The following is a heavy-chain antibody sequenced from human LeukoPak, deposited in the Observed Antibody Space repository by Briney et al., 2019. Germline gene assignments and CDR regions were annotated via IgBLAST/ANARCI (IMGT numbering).Heavy chain of an antibody. D-gene: IGHD2-2*01. V-gene: IGHV3-23*01. J-gene: IGHJ5*02. CDR1: GFTFSSYA. Sequence: PGVSLSLSCAASGFTFSSYAMSWVRQAPGKGLEWVSSIKDSGDSTYYADSLKGRFTISRDNSKNTLYLLMNNLRAEDTAIFYCATAYCSSTSCPTWGQGTLVTVSS. CDR3: ATAYCSSTSCPT. CDR2: IKDSGDST.